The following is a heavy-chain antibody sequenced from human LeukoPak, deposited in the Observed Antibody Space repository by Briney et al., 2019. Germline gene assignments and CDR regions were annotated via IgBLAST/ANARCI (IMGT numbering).Heavy chain of an antibody. CDR1: GGTFSSYA. CDR2: IIPIFGTA. V-gene: IGHV1-69*13. D-gene: IGHD2-2*01. J-gene: IGHJ4*02. Sequence: SVKVSCKASGGTFSSYAISWVRQAPGQGLEWMGGIIPIFGTANYAQKFQGRVTITADESTSTAYMELSSLRSEDTAVYYCARLYCSSTSCQYPFDYWGQGTLVTVSS. CDR3: ARLYCSSTSCQYPFDY.